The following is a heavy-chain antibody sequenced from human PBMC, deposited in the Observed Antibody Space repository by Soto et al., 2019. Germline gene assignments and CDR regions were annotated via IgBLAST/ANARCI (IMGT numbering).Heavy chain of an antibody. CDR3: ARRVVPGVSEIER. CDR2: ISTSKGYT. V-gene: IGHV1-18*04. CDR1: GYTFSSYN. J-gene: IGHJ4*02. Sequence: QVQLEQSGPEVKQPGASVKVSCKASGYTFSSYNINWVRQAPGQGLEWMGWISTSKGYTNYAQNFQARVTLTTETTNSKAFMGLRSLEPNDTAVYYCARRVVPGVSEIERWGQGTLVTVSS. D-gene: IGHD3-10*02.